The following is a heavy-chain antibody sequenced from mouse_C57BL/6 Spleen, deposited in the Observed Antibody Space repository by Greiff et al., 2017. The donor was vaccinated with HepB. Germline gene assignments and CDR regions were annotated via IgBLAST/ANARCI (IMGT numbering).Heavy chain of an antibody. V-gene: IGHV5-16*01. D-gene: IGHD1-1*01. CDR2: INYDGSST. Sequence: DVKLVESEGGLVQPGSSMKLSCTASGFTFSDYYMAWVRQVPEKGLEWVANINYDGSSTYYLDSLKSRFIISRDNVKNILYLQMSSLKSEDTATYYCSREAHYYGSSYWYFDVWGTGTTVTVSS. CDR1: GFTFSDYY. J-gene: IGHJ1*03. CDR3: SREAHYYGSSYWYFDV.